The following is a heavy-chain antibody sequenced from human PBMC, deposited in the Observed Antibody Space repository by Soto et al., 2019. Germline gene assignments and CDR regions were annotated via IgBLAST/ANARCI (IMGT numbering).Heavy chain of an antibody. V-gene: IGHV5-10-1*01. Sequence: PGESLKISCKASGYIFTSYWITWVRQMPGKGLEWMGRIDPSDSYTNYSPSFQGHVTISADKSITTAYLHWTSLEASDTAMYYGSRHTGITIQDVWGQGTLVTVSS. J-gene: IGHJ4*02. CDR3: SRHTGITIQDV. CDR1: GYIFTSYW. D-gene: IGHD3-3*01. CDR2: IDPSDSYT.